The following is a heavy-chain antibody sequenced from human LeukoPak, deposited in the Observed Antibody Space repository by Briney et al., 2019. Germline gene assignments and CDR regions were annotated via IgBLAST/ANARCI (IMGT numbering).Heavy chain of an antibody. V-gene: IGHV3-23*01. CDR1: GFTFSSYA. D-gene: IGHD6-6*01. Sequence: PGGSLRLSCAASGFTFSSYAMSWVRQAPGKELEWVSAISGSGGSTYYADSVKGRFTISRDNSKNTLYLQINSLRAEDTAVYYCAKDKFGGSSSYFDYWGQGTLVTVSS. J-gene: IGHJ4*02. CDR2: ISGSGGST. CDR3: AKDKFGGSSSYFDY.